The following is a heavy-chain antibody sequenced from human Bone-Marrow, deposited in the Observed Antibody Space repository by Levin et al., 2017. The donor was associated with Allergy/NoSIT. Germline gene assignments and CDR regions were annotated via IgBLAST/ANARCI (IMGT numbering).Heavy chain of an antibody. D-gene: IGHD6-19*01. CDR3: ARGGSQWLAANLDY. V-gene: IGHV1-2*06. Sequence: GASVKVSCQASGYTFTGYFMHWVRQAPGQGLEWMGRINPKSGGTDYAQRFQGRVTMTSDTSISTAYMELTSLKSDDTAVYYCARGGSQWLAANLDYWGLGTLVTVSS. J-gene: IGHJ4*02. CDR2: INPKSGGT. CDR1: GYTFTGYF.